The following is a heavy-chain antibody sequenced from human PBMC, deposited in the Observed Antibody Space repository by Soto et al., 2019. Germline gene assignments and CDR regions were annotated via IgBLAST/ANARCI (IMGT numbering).Heavy chain of an antibody. CDR1: VCRVTHDG. Sequence: SSFWVSGTAPVCRVTHDGLDWGRVAPGQRLEWMGWINAGNGNTKYSQKFQGRVTITRDTSASTAYMELSSLRSEDTAVYYCARAWLVVTVPDYWRHGTLATDPS. J-gene: IGHJ4*01. V-gene: IGHV1-3*01. CDR2: INAGNGNT. CDR3: ARAWLVVTVPDY. D-gene: IGHD2-15*01.